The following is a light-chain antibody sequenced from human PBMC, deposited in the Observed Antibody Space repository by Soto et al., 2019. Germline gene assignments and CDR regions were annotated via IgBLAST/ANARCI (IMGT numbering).Light chain of an antibody. V-gene: IGLV1-44*01. Sequence: QSVLTQPPSESETPGQRVTISCSGSRSNIGSNTVNWYQQLPGTAPKFLIYSNNQRPSGVPKRFSGSKSGTSASLAISGLQSEDEADYYCATWDDSLNGHVVFGGGTQLTVL. J-gene: IGLJ2*01. CDR1: RSNIGSNT. CDR3: ATWDDSLNGHVV. CDR2: SNN.